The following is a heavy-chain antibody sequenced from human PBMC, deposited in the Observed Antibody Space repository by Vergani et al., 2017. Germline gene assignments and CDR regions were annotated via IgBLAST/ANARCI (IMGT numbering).Heavy chain of an antibody. J-gene: IGHJ5*02. CDR3: AKALGYCSSTSCLPNWFDP. Sequence: EVQLLESGGGLVQPGGSLRLSCAASGFTFSSYAMSWVRQAPGKGLEWVSAISGSGGSTYYADSVKGQFTISRDNSKNTLYLQMNSLRAEDTAVYYCAKALGYCSSTSCLPNWFDPWGQGTLVTVSS. CDR2: ISGSGGST. CDR1: GFTFSSYA. D-gene: IGHD2-2*01. V-gene: IGHV3-23*01.